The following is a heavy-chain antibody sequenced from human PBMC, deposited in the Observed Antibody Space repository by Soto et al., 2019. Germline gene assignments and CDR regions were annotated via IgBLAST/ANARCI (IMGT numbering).Heavy chain of an antibody. CDR1: GFTFSSYA. D-gene: IGHD5-12*01. Sequence: GESLKISCAASGFTFSSYAMSWVRQAPGKGLEWVSAISGSGGSTYYADSVKGRFTISRDNSKNTLYLQMNSLRAEDTAVYYCAKLNSGAPKGDVWGKGTTVTVSS. CDR2: ISGSGGST. CDR3: AKLNSGAPKGDV. J-gene: IGHJ6*04. V-gene: IGHV3-23*01.